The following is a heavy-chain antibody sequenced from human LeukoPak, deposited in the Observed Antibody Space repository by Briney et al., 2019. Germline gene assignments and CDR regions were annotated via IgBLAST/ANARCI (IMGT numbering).Heavy chain of an antibody. CDR2: ISGSGGNT. CDR3: ANLDDAFHI. Sequence: WGSLCLSCAASEFTFSSFTMTWVRQAPGKGLEWVSAISGSGGNTYYADSVKGRFTISRDNSKNTVYLQMNSLRAEDTAVYYCANLDDAFHIWGQGTMVTVSS. D-gene: IGHD1-1*01. CDR1: EFTFSSFT. J-gene: IGHJ3*02. V-gene: IGHV3-23*01.